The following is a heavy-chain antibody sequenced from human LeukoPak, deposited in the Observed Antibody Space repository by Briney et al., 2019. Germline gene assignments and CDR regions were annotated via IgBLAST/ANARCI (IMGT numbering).Heavy chain of an antibody. D-gene: IGHD6-19*01. CDR1: GYRFTSYW. CDR3: ARHPTGYSSGWYFDY. J-gene: IGHJ4*02. CDR2: IYPGDSDT. V-gene: IGHV5-51*01. Sequence: GESLKISCKGSGYRFTSYWIGWVRQMPGKGLEWMGIIYPGDSDTRYSPSFQGQVTISADKSISTAYLQWSSLKASDTAMYYCARHPTGYSSGWYFDYWGQGTLVTVSS.